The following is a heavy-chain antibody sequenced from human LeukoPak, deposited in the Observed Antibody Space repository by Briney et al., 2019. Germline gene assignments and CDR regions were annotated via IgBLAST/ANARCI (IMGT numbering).Heavy chain of an antibody. CDR2: ISGSGGST. J-gene: IGHJ4*02. Sequence: GGSLRLSCAASGFTFSSYDMSWVRQAPGKGLEWVSAISGSGGSTYYADSVKGRFTISRDNSKNTLYLQMDTLRAEDTAVYYCARYCSGGCYSGVDYWGQGTLVTVPS. CDR1: GFTFSSYD. D-gene: IGHD2-15*01. CDR3: ARYCSGGCYSGVDY. V-gene: IGHV3-23*01.